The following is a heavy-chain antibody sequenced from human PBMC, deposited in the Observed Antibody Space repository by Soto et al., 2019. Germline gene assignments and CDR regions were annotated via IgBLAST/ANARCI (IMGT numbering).Heavy chain of an antibody. V-gene: IGHV2-5*01. CDR1: GFSLSTSQVG. Sequence: GSGPTLVNPTQTLTLTCTFSGFSLSTSQVGVGWIRQPPGKALEWLAHVYWNDDKYYSLSLKSRLTISKDTSKSQVVLTMTNMDPVDTATYYCALLNTRGYYFDYWGQGALVTVSS. CDR2: VYWNDDK. CDR3: ALLNTRGYYFDY. J-gene: IGHJ4*02.